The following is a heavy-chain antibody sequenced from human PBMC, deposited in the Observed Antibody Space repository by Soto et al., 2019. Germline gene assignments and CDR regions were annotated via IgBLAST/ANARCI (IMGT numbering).Heavy chain of an antibody. Sequence: QVQLVQSGAEVKKPGSSVKVSCKASGGTFSSYAISWVRQAPGQGLEWMGGIIPIFGTANYAQKFQGRVTITADESTSTAYMELSSLRSEDTAVYYCARGQYYDSSGYYTHIRPYYFDYWGQGTLVTVSS. CDR1: GGTFSSYA. D-gene: IGHD3-22*01. CDR2: IIPIFGTA. J-gene: IGHJ4*02. CDR3: ARGQYYDSSGYYTHIRPYYFDY. V-gene: IGHV1-69*12.